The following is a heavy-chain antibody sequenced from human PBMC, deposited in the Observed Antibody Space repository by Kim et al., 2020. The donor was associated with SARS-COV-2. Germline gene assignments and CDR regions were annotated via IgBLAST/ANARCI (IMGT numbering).Heavy chain of an antibody. J-gene: IGHJ4*02. CDR2: VYHSGTA. D-gene: IGHD3-10*01. CDR3: ARETTGYGELPD. Sequence: SETLSLTCSVSGDSIGSFYWSWIRQTPGKGLEWIGCVYHSGTANFSPSFNSRVTLSVDMAKNQFSLTLRSVTAADTAFYYCARETTGYGELPDWGQGILVIVSS. V-gene: IGHV4-59*01. CDR1: GDSIGSFY.